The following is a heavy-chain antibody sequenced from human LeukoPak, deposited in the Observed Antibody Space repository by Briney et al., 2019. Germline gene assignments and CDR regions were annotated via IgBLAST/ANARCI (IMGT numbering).Heavy chain of an antibody. CDR3: AKHMDV. CDR1: GFTFSSYG. V-gene: IGHV3-30*18. J-gene: IGHJ6*02. CDR2: ISYDGSNK. Sequence: HPGGSLRLSCAASGFTFSSYGMHWVRQAPGKGLEWVAVISYDGSNKYYADSVKGRFTISRDNSKNTLYLQMNSLRAEDTAVYYCAKHMDVWGQGTTVTVSS.